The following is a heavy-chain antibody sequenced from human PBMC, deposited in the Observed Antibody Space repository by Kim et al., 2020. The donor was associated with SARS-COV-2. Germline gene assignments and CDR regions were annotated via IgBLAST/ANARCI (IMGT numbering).Heavy chain of an antibody. V-gene: IGHV3-53*01. Sequence: VKGRFTITGDKSKTKLNLQMNSLRAEDTAVYYCARVSLFDWLLETDAFDIWGQGTMVTVSS. CDR3: ARVSLFDWLLETDAFDI. J-gene: IGHJ3*02. D-gene: IGHD3-9*01.